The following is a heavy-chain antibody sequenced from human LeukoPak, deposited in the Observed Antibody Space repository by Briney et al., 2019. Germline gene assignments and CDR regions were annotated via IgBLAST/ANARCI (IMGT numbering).Heavy chain of an antibody. J-gene: IGHJ4*02. CDR3: VRLRRNNDRSGYYYYYDY. D-gene: IGHD3-22*01. CDR1: GYTFSDFS. CDR2: IIARSNYR. V-gene: IGHV3-21*01. Sequence: PGGSLTLSCAASGYTFSDFSVNWVRQAPGKGLEWVSSIIARSNYRYYADSVRGRFTISRDDARDSLFLQMNSLRAEDTAVYFCVRLRRNNDRSGYYYYYDYWGQGTLVTASS.